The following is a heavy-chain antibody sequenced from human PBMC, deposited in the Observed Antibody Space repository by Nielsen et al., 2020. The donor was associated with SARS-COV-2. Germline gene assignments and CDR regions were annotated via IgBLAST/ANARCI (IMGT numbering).Heavy chain of an antibody. D-gene: IGHD6-13*01. CDR1: GFTFSSYA. Sequence: GESLKISCAASGFTFSSYAMSWVRQAPGKGLEWVSAISGSGGSTYYADSVKGRFTISRDNSKNTLYLQMNSLRAEDTAVYYCAKDRDSSWNGNFDYWGQGTLVTVSS. CDR3: AKDRDSSWNGNFDY. V-gene: IGHV3-23*01. J-gene: IGHJ4*02. CDR2: ISGSGGST.